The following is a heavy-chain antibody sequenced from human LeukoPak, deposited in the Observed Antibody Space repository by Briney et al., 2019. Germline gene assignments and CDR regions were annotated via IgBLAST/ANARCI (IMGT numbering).Heavy chain of an antibody. CDR1: GGSVSSGSYY. Sequence: SETLSLTCTVSGGSVSSGSYYWSWIRQPPGKGLEWIGYIYYSGSTNYNPSLKSRVTISVDTSKNQFSLKLSSVTAADTAVYHCASSWGYYDSSGYPEGAFDIWGQGTMVTVSS. CDR2: IYYSGST. D-gene: IGHD3-22*01. J-gene: IGHJ3*02. CDR3: ASSWGYYDSSGYPEGAFDI. V-gene: IGHV4-61*01.